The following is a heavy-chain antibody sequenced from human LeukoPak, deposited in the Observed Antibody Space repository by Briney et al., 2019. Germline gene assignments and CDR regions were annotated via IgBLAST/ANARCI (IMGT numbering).Heavy chain of an antibody. CDR2: TNPNSGGT. CDR1: GYTFTDYY. CDR3: ATMGATTFDH. D-gene: IGHD1-26*01. J-gene: IGHJ4*02. Sequence: GASVKVSCKASGYTFTDYYIHWVRQAPGQGLEWLGWTNPNSGGTNYAQKLQGRVTMTRDTSIRTVYMEVSRLTSDDTAVYYCATMGATTFDHWGQGTLVTVSS. V-gene: IGHV1-2*02.